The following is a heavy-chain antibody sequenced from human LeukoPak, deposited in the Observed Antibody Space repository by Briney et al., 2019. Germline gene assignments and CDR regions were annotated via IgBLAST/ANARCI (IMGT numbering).Heavy chain of an antibody. J-gene: IGHJ4*02. CDR2: IYSSGST. D-gene: IGHD4/OR15-4a*01. CDR3: ARNYGGAYYLHY. V-gene: IGHV4-4*07. CDR1: GFSICGYH. Sequence: SETLSLTCTASGFSICGYHWRWIRQPAGKGLEWIVRIYSSGSTNYNPSLRSRVTMSVDTSKNQSSLKLSSVTAADTAVYYCARNYGGAYYLHYWGEGTLVTVSS.